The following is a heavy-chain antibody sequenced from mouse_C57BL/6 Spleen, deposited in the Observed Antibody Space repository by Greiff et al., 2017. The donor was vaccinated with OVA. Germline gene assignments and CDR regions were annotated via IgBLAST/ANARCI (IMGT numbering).Heavy chain of an antibody. J-gene: IGHJ4*01. CDR2: INPSNGGT. CDR3: ARWGMIRYYAMDY. Sequence: QVQLQQSGTELVKPGASVKLSCKASGYTFTSYWMHWVKQRPGQGLEWIGNINPSNGGTNYNEKFKSKATLTVDKSSSTAYMQLSSLTSEDSAVYYCARWGMIRYYAMDYWGQGTSVTVSS. D-gene: IGHD2-4*01. V-gene: IGHV1-53*01. CDR1: GYTFTSYW.